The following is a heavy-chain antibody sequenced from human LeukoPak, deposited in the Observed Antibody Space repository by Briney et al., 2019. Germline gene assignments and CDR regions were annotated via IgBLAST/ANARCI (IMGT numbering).Heavy chain of an antibody. Sequence: GASVKVSCKASGYTFTSYYMHWVRQAPGQGLEWMGIINPSGGSTSYAQKFQGRVTMTRDTPTSTVYMELSSLRSEDTAVYYCARDGLLWFGELIWGQGTLVTVSS. CDR1: GYTFTSYY. D-gene: IGHD3-10*01. J-gene: IGHJ4*02. CDR3: ARDGLLWFGELI. CDR2: INPSGGST. V-gene: IGHV1-46*03.